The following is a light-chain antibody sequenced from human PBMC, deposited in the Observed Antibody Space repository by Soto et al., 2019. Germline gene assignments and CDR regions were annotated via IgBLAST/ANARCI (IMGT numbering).Light chain of an antibody. Sequence: GARFSITCRASQSISSNLNWYQQKPGTAPKVLIYHASNMQSGVPSRFSGSGSGTEFTLTISSLQPDDFATYYCQHYNSYSEAFGQGTKVDIK. CDR1: QSISSN. CDR2: HAS. J-gene: IGKJ1*01. V-gene: IGKV1-5*01. CDR3: QHYNSYSEA.